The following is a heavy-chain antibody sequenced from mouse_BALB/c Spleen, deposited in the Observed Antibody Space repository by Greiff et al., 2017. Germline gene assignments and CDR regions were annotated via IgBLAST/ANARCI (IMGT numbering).Heavy chain of an antibody. CDR3: ARYYYGSRGGAMDY. D-gene: IGHD1-1*01. CDR1: GYAFSSSW. Sequence: QVQLQQSGPELVKPGASVKISCKASGYAFSSSWMNWVKQRPGQGLEWIGRIYPGDGDTNYNGKFKGKATLTADKSSSTAYMQLSSLTSVDSAVYFCARYYYGSRGGAMDYWGQGTSVTVSS. J-gene: IGHJ4*01. V-gene: IGHV1-82*01. CDR2: IYPGDGDT.